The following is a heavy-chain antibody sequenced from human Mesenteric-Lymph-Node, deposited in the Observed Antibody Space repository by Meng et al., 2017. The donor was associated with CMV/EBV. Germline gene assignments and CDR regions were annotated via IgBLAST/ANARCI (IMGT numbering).Heavy chain of an antibody. V-gene: IGHV4-34*01. J-gene: IGHJ5*01. Sequence: SETLSLTCDVYGGSFSGSFSGHYWSWIRQAPGKGLEWIGEINHYESIIYNPSLKSRVSISLDTSKNQLSLKLISVTAADTAVYYCASEPGYCTSDSCYGGWFDPWGQGTTVTVSS. D-gene: IGHD2-2*03. CDR1: GGSFSGSFSGHY. CDR3: ASEPGYCTSDSCYGGWFDP. CDR2: INHYESI.